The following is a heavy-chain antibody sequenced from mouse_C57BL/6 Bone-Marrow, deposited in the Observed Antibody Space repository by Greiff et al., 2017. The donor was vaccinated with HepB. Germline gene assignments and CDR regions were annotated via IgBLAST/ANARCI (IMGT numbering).Heavy chain of an antibody. V-gene: IGHV6-6*01. CDR1: GFTFSDAW. D-gene: IGHD1-1*01. J-gene: IGHJ2*01. Sequence: EVKLEESGGGLVQPGGSMKLSCAASGFTFSDAWMDWVRQSPEKGLEWVAEIRNKANNHATYYAESVKGRFTISRDDSKSSVYLQMNSLRAEDTGIYYCTSFITTVVAPFDYWGQGTTLTVSS. CDR2: IRNKANNHAT. CDR3: TSFITTVVAPFDY.